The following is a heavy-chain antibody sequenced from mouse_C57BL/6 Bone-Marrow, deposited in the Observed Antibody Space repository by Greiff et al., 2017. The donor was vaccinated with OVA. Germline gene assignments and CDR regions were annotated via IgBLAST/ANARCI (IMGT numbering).Heavy chain of an antibody. V-gene: IGHV1-59*01. J-gene: IGHJ3*01. Sequence: VQLQQPGAELVRPGTSVKLSCKASGYTFTSYWMHWVKQRPGQGLEWIGVIDPSDSYTNYNQKFKGKATLTVDTSSSTAYMQLSSLTSEDSAVYYCAGWGYDYTFAYWGQGTQVTVSA. CDR2: IDPSDSYT. CDR3: AGWGYDYTFAY. CDR1: GYTFTSYW. D-gene: IGHD2-4*01.